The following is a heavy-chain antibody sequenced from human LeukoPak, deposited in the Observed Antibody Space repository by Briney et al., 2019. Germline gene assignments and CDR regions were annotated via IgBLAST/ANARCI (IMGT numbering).Heavy chain of an antibody. D-gene: IGHD5-24*01. CDR1: GGTFSIYA. Sequence: SVKVSCKASGGTFSIYAISWVRQAPGQGLEWMGGIIPIFGTANYAQKFQGRVTITADESTSTAYMELSSLRSEDTAVYYCARGLRDGYNDDAFDIWGRGTMVTVSS. V-gene: IGHV1-69*01. J-gene: IGHJ3*02. CDR2: IIPIFGTA. CDR3: ARGLRDGYNDDAFDI.